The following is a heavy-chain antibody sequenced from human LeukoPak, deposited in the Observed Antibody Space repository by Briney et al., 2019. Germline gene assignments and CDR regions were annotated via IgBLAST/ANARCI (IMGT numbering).Heavy chain of an antibody. CDR1: GYTFTSYD. Sequence: ASVKVSCKASGYTFTSYDINWVRQATGQELEWMGWMNPNSGNTGYAQKFQGRVTMTRDTSINTAYMELSRLRSDDTAVYYCARDRAMDYWGQGTLVTVSS. J-gene: IGHJ4*02. CDR3: ARDRAMDY. V-gene: IGHV1-8*01. CDR2: MNPNSGNT.